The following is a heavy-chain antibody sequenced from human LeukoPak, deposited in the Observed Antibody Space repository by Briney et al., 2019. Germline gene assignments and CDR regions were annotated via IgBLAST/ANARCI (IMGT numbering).Heavy chain of an antibody. J-gene: IGHJ4*02. D-gene: IGHD6-13*01. CDR1: GFTFSDYA. V-gene: IGHV3-23*01. Sequence: GGSLRLSCAASGFTFSDYAMSWVRQAPGKGLQWVASIIGSGGSTYYADSVKGRFTISRDNSKNTLYLQMGSLRVEDTAIYYCAKGWGGHSWAFIHYWGQGTLVTVSS. CDR2: IIGSGGST. CDR3: AKGWGGHSWAFIHY.